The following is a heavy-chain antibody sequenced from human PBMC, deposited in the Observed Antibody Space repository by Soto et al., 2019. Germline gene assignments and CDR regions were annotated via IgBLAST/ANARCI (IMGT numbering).Heavy chain of an antibody. J-gene: IGHJ4*02. Sequence: EVQLLESGGGLVQPGGSLRLSCAASGFTFNNYAMTWVRQAPGKGLEWVSAISGGGDTTSYADSVKGRFTVSRDGSKNTLYLQMSSLRDEDAALYYCAKGRGGSGSLTPRVDVWGQGTLVTVSS. CDR2: ISGGGDTT. CDR1: GFTFNNYA. D-gene: IGHD3-10*01. CDR3: AKGRGGSGSLTPRVDV. V-gene: IGHV3-23*01.